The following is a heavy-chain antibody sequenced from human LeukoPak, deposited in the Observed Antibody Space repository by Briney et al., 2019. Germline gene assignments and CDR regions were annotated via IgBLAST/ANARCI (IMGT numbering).Heavy chain of an antibody. D-gene: IGHD1-26*01. CDR3: ARVSAGGGSEWVDN. V-gene: IGHV4-59*01. Sequence: SETLSLTCTVTGDSITAYYWSWIRQPPGKGLEWIGYISYSGRATYNPSVKSRVTISLATSRTQFSLSLTSVTAADTAVYYCARVSAGGGSEWVDNWGQGTLVTVSS. J-gene: IGHJ5*02. CDR2: ISYSGRA. CDR1: GDSITAYY.